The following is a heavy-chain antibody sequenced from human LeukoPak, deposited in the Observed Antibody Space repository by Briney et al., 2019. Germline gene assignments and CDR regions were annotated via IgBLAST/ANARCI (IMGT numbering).Heavy chain of an antibody. CDR2: ISSSSSYI. Sequence: GGSLRLSCAASGFTFSSYSMNWVRQAPGKGLEWVSSISSSSSYIYYADSVKGRFTISRDNAKNPLYLRMNSLRAEDTAVYYCAREGSSWSLLGDYYYYYGMDVWGKGTTVTVPS. CDR3: AREGSSWSLLGDYYYYYGMDV. CDR1: GFTFSSYS. V-gene: IGHV3-21*01. J-gene: IGHJ6*04. D-gene: IGHD6-13*01.